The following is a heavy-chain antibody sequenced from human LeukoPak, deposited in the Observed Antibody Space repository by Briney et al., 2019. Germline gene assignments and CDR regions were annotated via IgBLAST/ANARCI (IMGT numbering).Heavy chain of an antibody. Sequence: GGSLRLSCAASGFTFSSYAMSWVRQAPGKGLEWVSAISGSGGSTYYADSVKGRFTISRDNSKNTLYLQMNSLRAEDTAVYYCAKSTGGQLGADDFDYWGQGTLVTVSS. D-gene: IGHD6-6*01. V-gene: IGHV3-23*01. CDR3: AKSTGGQLGADDFDY. CDR2: ISGSGGST. CDR1: GFTFSSYA. J-gene: IGHJ4*02.